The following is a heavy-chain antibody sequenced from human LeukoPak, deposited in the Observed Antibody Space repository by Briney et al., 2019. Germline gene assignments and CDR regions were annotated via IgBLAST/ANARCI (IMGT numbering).Heavy chain of an antibody. Sequence: ASVKVSCKASGYTFTSYGISWVRQAPGQGLEWMGWISAYNGNTNYAQKLQGRVTMTTDTSTSTAYMELRSLRSDDTAVHYCARDRLGYCSSTSCYDNWFDPWGQGTLVTVSS. V-gene: IGHV1-18*01. CDR1: GYTFTSYG. D-gene: IGHD2-2*01. CDR3: ARDRLGYCSSTSCYDNWFDP. J-gene: IGHJ5*02. CDR2: ISAYNGNT.